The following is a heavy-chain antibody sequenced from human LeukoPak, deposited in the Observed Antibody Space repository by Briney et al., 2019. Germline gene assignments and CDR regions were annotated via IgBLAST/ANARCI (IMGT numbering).Heavy chain of an antibody. CDR2: ISYDGSNK. CDR3: ARASDILTGYPIFDY. CDR1: GSTFLNYG. V-gene: IGHV3-30*03. D-gene: IGHD3-9*01. Sequence: PGGSLRLSCAASGSTFLNYGMHWVRQAPGKGLEWVAVISYDGSNKYYADSVKGRFTISRDNSKNTLYLQMNSLRAEDTALYYCARASDILTGYPIFDYWGQGTLVTVSS. J-gene: IGHJ4*02.